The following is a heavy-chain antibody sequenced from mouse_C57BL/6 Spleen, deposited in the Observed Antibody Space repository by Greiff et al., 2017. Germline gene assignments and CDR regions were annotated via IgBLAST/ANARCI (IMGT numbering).Heavy chain of an antibody. CDR3: AFYYGREGDFDY. CDR2: IYPRSGNT. CDR1: GYTFTSYG. Sequence: QVQLQQSGAELARPGASVKLSCKASGYTFTSYGISWVKQRTGQGLEWIGEIYPRSGNTYYNEKFKGKATLTADKSSSTAYMELRILTSEDSAVYFCAFYYGREGDFDYWGQGATLTVSS. J-gene: IGHJ2*01. D-gene: IGHD2-1*01. V-gene: IGHV1-81*01.